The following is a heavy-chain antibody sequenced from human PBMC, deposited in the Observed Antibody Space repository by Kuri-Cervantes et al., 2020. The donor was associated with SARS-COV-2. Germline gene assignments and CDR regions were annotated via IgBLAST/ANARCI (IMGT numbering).Heavy chain of an antibody. D-gene: IGHD2-15*01. J-gene: IGHJ5*02. CDR1: GDSVSNNIGA. Sequence: LRLSCAISGDSVSNNIGAWNWIRQSPERGLEWLGRTYYRSKWYNDYATSVQSRISINPDTSKNQFSLHLKSVTPEDTAVYYCAREVYCNGGSCYGDNWFGPWGQGTLVTVSS. V-gene: IGHV6-1*01. CDR3: AREVYCNGGSCYGDNWFGP. CDR2: TYYRSKWYN.